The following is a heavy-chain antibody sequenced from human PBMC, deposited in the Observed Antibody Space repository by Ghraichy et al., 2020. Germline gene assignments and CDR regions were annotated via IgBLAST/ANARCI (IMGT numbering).Heavy chain of an antibody. D-gene: IGHD1-1*01. Sequence: LSLTCAASRFTFSSYSMNWVRQAPGKGLEWVSYISSSSSTIYYADSVKGRFTISRDNAKNSLYLQMNSLRAEDTAVYYCASKVANSPQRGWFDPWGQGTLVTVSS. J-gene: IGHJ5*02. CDR2: ISSSSSTI. CDR1: RFTFSSYS. V-gene: IGHV3-48*01. CDR3: ASKVANSPQRGWFDP.